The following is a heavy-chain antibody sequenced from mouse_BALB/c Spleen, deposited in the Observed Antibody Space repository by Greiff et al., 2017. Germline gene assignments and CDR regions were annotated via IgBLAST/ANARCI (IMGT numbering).Heavy chain of an antibody. CDR1: GFTFSNYW. Sequence: EVQLQESGGGLVQPGGSMKLSCVASGFTFSNYWMNWVRQSPEKGLEWVAEIRLKSNNYATHYAESVKGRFTISRDDSKSSVYLQMNNLRAEDTGIYYCTRGRESWFAYWGQGTLVTVSA. CDR3: TRGRESWFAY. CDR2: IRLKSNNYAT. V-gene: IGHV6-6*02. J-gene: IGHJ3*01.